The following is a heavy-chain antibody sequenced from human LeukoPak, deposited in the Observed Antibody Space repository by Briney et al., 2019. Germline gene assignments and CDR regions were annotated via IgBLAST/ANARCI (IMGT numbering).Heavy chain of an antibody. V-gene: IGHV4-38-2*02. D-gene: IGHD4-17*01. CDR3: ARAWTTVTPFDF. CDR1: AYSISTGYY. Sequence: PSETLSLTCTVSAYSISTGYYWGWVRQSPEKGLEWIGSFYISGSTYYNPSLESRVTISVDTSKNQFSLELHSVTVADTAVYYCARAWTTVTPFDFWGQGILVTVSS. J-gene: IGHJ4*02. CDR2: FYISGST.